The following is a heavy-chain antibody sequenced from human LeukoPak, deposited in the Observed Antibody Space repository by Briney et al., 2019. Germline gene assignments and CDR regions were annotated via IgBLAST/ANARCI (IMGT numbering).Heavy chain of an antibody. J-gene: IGHJ4*02. CDR3: ASSHDSSGND. CDR1: GISFSSYW. V-gene: IGHV3-7*01. Sequence: PGGSLRLSCVASGISFSSYWMAWVRQAPGKGLEWVANIKYDGTHKFYADSAKGRFTISRDNAKNSLFLEMNSLRADDTAVYFCASSHDSSGNDWGQGTLVTVSS. CDR2: IKYDGTHK. D-gene: IGHD3-22*01.